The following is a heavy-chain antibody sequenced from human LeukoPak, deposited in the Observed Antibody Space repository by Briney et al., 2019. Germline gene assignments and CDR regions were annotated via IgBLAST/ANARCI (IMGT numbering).Heavy chain of an antibody. CDR1: GFTFSSYE. CDR3: TVNYCSGDSCYML. J-gene: IGHJ4*02. Sequence: GGSLRLSCAASGFTFSSYEMNWVRQAPGKGLEWVSYISSSGSTIYYADSVKGRFTISRDNAKNSLYLQMNSLRAEDTAVYYCTVNYCSGDSCYMLWGQGTLVTVSS. V-gene: IGHV3-48*03. D-gene: IGHD2-15*01. CDR2: ISSSGSTI.